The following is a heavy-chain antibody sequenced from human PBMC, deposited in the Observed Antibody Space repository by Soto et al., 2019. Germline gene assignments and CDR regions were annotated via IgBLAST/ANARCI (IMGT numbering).Heavy chain of an antibody. J-gene: IGHJ4*02. CDR2: IYYSGST. CDR3: AGRVLEWLKGGDY. Sequence: QVQLQESGPGLVKPSQTLSLTCTVSGGSISSGDYYWSWIRQPPGKGLEWIGYIYYSGSTYYNPSLQSRVTISVDTSKNQFSLKLSSVTAADTAVYYCAGRVLEWLKGGDYWGQGTLVTVSS. D-gene: IGHD3-3*01. V-gene: IGHV4-30-4*01. CDR1: GGSISSGDYY.